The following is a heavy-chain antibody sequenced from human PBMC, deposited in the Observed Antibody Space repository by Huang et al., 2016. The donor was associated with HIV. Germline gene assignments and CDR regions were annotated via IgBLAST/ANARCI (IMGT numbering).Heavy chain of an antibody. J-gene: IGHJ4*02. CDR3: AKDQGQWLAYFDS. CDR2: TSAYGSGQ. V-gene: IGHV3-30*18. CDR1: GITFRKYA. D-gene: IGHD6-19*01. Sequence: VRLVQSGGGVVQPGRSLRLSCAASGITFRKYAMHWVRQAPGKGLEWVAGTSAYGSGQYCVDSVNGRFIISKDNSNETLFLEMRSLKSEDTAVYFCAKDQGQWLAYFDSWGQGTLVTVSS.